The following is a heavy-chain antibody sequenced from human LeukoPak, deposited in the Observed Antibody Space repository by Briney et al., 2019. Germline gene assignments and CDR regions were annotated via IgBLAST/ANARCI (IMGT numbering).Heavy chain of an antibody. Sequence: PGGSLRLSCAASGFTFSSYSMNWVRQAPGKGPEWVSSISSSSSYIYYADSVKGRFTISRDNAKNSLYLQMNSLRAEDTAVYYYARDGTYCSSTSCYSDYWGQGTLVTVSS. D-gene: IGHD2-2*01. V-gene: IGHV3-21*01. J-gene: IGHJ4*02. CDR2: ISSSSSYI. CDR3: ARDGTYCSSTSCYSDY. CDR1: GFTFSSYS.